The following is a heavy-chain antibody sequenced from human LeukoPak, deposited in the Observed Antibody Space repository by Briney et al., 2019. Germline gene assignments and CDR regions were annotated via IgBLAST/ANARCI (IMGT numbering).Heavy chain of an antibody. CDR2: MEGDGSEK. CDR1: GFTLSTYW. J-gene: IGHJ6*03. D-gene: IGHD3-10*01. CDR3: AKDPGSMVRGFYMDV. Sequence: GGSLTLSCAASGFTLSTYWMSWVRQAPGKGLEWVANMEGDGSEKNYRDSVKGRFSISRDNAKNSLYLQMNSLRAEDTAVYYCAKDPGSMVRGFYMDVWGKGTTVTVSS. V-gene: IGHV3-7*04.